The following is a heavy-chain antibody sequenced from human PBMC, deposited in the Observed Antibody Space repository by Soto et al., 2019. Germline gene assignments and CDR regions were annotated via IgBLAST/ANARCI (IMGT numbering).Heavy chain of an antibody. D-gene: IGHD2-15*01. Sequence: SETLSLTCTVSGGSISSYYWSWIRQPPGKGLEWIGYIYYSGSTNYNPSLKSRVTISVDTSKNQFSLKLSSVTAADTAVYYCARHEREWGRMEVAATMMFDYWGQGTLVTVSS. V-gene: IGHV4-59*08. CDR1: GGSISSYY. CDR2: IYYSGST. J-gene: IGHJ4*02. CDR3: ARHEREWGRMEVAATMMFDY.